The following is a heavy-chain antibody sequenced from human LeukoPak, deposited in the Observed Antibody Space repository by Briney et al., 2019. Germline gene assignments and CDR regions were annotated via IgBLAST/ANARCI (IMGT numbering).Heavy chain of an antibody. J-gene: IGHJ4*02. CDR2: INHSGST. V-gene: IGHV4-34*01. D-gene: IGHD2-21*02. CDR1: GGSFSGYY. Sequence: SETLSLTCAVYGGSFSGYYWSWIRQPPGKGLEWIGEINHSGSTNYNPSLKSRVTISVDTSKNQFSLKLSSVTAADTAVYYCARRSDLYANWGQGTLVTVSS. CDR3: ARRSDLYAN.